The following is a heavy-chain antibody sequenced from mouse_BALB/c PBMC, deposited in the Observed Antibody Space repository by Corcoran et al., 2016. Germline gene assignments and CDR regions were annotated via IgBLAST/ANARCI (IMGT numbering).Heavy chain of an antibody. J-gene: IGHJ4*01. CDR3: AREPYAMDY. V-gene: IGHV9-1*02. CDR2: INTYTGEP. Sequence: QIQLVQSGPEVKKPGETVKISCKASGYTFTNYGMNWVKQAPGKGLKWMGWINTYTGEPTYADDFKGRFAFSLETSASTAYLQINNLKNEDMATYFCAREPYAMDYWGQGTSVTVSS. CDR1: GYTFTNYG.